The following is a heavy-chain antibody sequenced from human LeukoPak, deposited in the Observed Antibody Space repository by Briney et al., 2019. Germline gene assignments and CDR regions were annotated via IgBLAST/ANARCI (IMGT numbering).Heavy chain of an antibody. J-gene: IGHJ5*02. V-gene: IGHV3-23*01. CDR3: ARYPYSSSSRWFDP. Sequence: PGGSLRLSCAASGFTFSSYAMSWVRQAPGKGLEWVSSNSAGGTTYYPDSVKGRFTVSRDNSKNTLYLQMNSLRAEDTAVYYCARYPYSSSSRWFDPWGQGTVVTVFS. CDR1: GFTFSSYA. D-gene: IGHD6-6*01. CDR2: NSAGGTT.